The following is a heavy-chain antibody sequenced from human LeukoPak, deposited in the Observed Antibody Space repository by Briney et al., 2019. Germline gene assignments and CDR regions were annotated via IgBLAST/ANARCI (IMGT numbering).Heavy chain of an antibody. D-gene: IGHD3-16*01. V-gene: IGHV3-21*01. Sequence: GGSLRLSCAASGFTFSSYSMNWVRQAPGKGLEWVSSISSSSSYIYYADSVKGRFTISRDNAKNSLYLQMNSLRAEDTAVYYCASIGGSLGMDVWGQGTTVTVSS. CDR2: ISSSSSYI. J-gene: IGHJ6*02. CDR3: ASIGGSLGMDV. CDR1: GFTFSSYS.